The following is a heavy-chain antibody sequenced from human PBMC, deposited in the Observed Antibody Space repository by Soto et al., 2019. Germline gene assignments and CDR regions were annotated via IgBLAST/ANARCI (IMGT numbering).Heavy chain of an antibody. J-gene: IGHJ5*02. V-gene: IGHV4-59*02. D-gene: IGHD3-22*01. CDR1: GASVSTGY. CDR3: ARSYYDTTCFAVDP. Sequence: QMQLQESGPGLVKPSETLSLTCTVSGASVSTGYWSWIRQPPGRALEWIGFMYFGGSFNYNPSLTSRVTTSVETSKNQFSMNVTSVTAADTAVYYCARSYYDTTCFAVDPWGQGTLVTVSS. CDR2: MYFGGSF.